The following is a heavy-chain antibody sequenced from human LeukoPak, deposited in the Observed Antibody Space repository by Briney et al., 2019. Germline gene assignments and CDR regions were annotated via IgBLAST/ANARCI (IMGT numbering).Heavy chain of an antibody. V-gene: IGHV3-9*01. Sequence: GRSLRLSCAASGFTFDDYAMHWVRQAPGKGLEWVSGISWNSGSIGYADSVKGRFTISRDNAKNSLYLQMNSLRAEDTAVYYCATVLLWFGELLHWGQGTLVTVSS. D-gene: IGHD3-10*01. CDR1: GFTFDDYA. CDR3: ATVLLWFGELLH. CDR2: ISWNSGSI. J-gene: IGHJ4*02.